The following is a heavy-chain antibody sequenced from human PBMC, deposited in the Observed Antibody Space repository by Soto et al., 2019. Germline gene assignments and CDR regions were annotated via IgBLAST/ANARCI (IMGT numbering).Heavy chain of an antibody. D-gene: IGHD1-20*01. J-gene: IGHJ3*02. Sequence: QVHLQESGPGLVKPSETLSLTCTVAGGSLTDHYWNWFRQSPGKGLHWIGYLYYSGGSNYNPSLKSQVTMSIDKTKNQCSLTLRSVIAECTAVYYCARGNNWKSSTCDNWGQGTM. CDR3: ARGNNWKSSTCDN. V-gene: IGHV4-59*11. CDR1: GGSLTDHY. CDR2: LYYSGGS.